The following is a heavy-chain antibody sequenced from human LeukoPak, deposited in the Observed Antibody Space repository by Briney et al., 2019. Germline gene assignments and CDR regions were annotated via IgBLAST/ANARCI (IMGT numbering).Heavy chain of an antibody. CDR3: ARLVFGSGSYPPHWFDP. Sequence: SETLSLTCTVSGGSISSYYWSWIRQPPGKGLEWIGYIYYSGSTNYNPSLKSRVTISVDTSKNQFPLKLSSVTAADTAVYYCARLVFGSGSYPPHWFDPWGQGTLVTVSS. CDR1: GGSISSYY. CDR2: IYYSGST. D-gene: IGHD3-10*01. V-gene: IGHV4-59*08. J-gene: IGHJ5*02.